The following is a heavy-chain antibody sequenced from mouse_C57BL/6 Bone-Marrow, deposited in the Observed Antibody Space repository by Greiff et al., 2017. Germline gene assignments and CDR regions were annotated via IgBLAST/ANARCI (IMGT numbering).Heavy chain of an antibody. Sequence: EVQLQQSVAELVRPGASVKLSCTASGFNIKNTYMHWVKQRPEQGLEWIGRIDPANGNTKYAPKFQGKATITADTSSNTAYLQLSRLTSEDTAIYYCARLDTTVVAAPYFDYWGQGTTLTVSS. D-gene: IGHD1-1*01. CDR2: IDPANGNT. CDR3: ARLDTTVVAAPYFDY. J-gene: IGHJ2*01. CDR1: GFNIKNTY. V-gene: IGHV14-3*01.